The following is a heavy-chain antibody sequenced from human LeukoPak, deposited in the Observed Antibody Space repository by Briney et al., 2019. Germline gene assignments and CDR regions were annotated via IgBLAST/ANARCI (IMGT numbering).Heavy chain of an antibody. J-gene: IGHJ5*02. CDR3: ARPLLYYYGSETYFWFDL. CDR1: GFTFDDYG. V-gene: IGHV3-20*04. CDR2: INWNGGST. Sequence: GGSLRLSCAASGFTFDDYGMSWVRQAPGKGLEWVSGINWNGGSTGYADSVKGRFTISRDSAENTVYLQMKSLKGEDTAFYYCARPLLYYYGSETYFWFDLWGQGTLVTVSS. D-gene: IGHD3-10*01.